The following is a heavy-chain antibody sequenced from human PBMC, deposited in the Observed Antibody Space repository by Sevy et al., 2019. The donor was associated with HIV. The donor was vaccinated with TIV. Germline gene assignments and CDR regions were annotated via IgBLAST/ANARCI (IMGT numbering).Heavy chain of an antibody. D-gene: IGHD3-10*01. CDR1: GGTFSSYA. J-gene: IGHJ6*02. CDR3: ARVSGSGSYYPRYYGMDV. V-gene: IGHV1-69*13. CDR2: IIPIFGTA. Sequence: ASVKVSCKASGGTFSSYAISWVRQAPGQGLEWMGGIIPIFGTANYAQKFQGRVTITADESTSTAYMELSSLRSEDTAVYYCARVSGSGSYYPRYYGMDVWGQGTTVTVSS.